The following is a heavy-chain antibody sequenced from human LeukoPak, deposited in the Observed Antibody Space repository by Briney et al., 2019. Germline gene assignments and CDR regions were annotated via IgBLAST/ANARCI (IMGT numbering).Heavy chain of an antibody. CDR1: GFTFSEHY. CDR2: ISNSGRTI. D-gene: IGHD6-6*01. V-gene: IGHV3-11*04. CDR3: ARVIATRPHYHYYMDV. Sequence: GGSLRLSCAASGFTFSEHYMSWIRQAPGKGLEWVSYISNSGRTIYYADSVKGRSIISRGNAENSLYLQMNSLRAEDTAVYYCARVIATRPHYHYYMDVWGKGTTVTVSS. J-gene: IGHJ6*03.